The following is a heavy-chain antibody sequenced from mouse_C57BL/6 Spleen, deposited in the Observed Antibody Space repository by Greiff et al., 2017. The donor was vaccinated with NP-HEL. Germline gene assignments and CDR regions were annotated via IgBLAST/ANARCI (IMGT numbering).Heavy chain of an antibody. Sequence: EVKLVESGGGLVKPGGSLKLSCAASGFTFSDYGMHWVRQAPETGLEWVAYISSGSSTIYYADTVKGRFTISRDNAKNTLFLQMTSLRSEDTAMYDCARGVYYYGSDYAMDYWGQGTSVTVSS. V-gene: IGHV5-17*01. D-gene: IGHD1-1*01. J-gene: IGHJ4*01. CDR2: ISSGSSTI. CDR3: ARGVYYYGSDYAMDY. CDR1: GFTFSDYG.